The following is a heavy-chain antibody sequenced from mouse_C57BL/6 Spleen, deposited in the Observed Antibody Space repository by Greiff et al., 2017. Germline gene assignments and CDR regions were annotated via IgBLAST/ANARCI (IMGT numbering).Heavy chain of an antibody. D-gene: IGHD4-1*01. V-gene: IGHV6-3*01. CDR2: IRLKSDNYAT. CDR1: GFTFSNYW. J-gene: IGHJ2*01. CDR3: TGDWDVEDY. Sequence: EVKLMESGGGLVQPGGSMKLSCVASGFTFSNYWMNWVRQSPEKGLEWVAQIRLKSDNYATHYAESVKGRFTISRDDSKSSVYLQMNNLRAEDTGIYYCTGDWDVEDYWGQGTTLTVSS.